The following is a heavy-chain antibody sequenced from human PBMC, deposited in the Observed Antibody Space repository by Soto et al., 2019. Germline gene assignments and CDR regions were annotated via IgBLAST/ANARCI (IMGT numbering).Heavy chain of an antibody. D-gene: IGHD2-2*01. V-gene: IGHV1-8*01. Sequence: ASVKVSCKASGYTFTSYDINWVRQATGQGLEWMGWMSPNSGNTGYAQKLQGRVTMTRNTPISTAYMELSSLRSEDTAVYYGARDSVLGRVPAARAIYGLDVWGQGTTVTLSS. CDR2: MSPNSGNT. J-gene: IGHJ6*01. CDR3: ARDSVLGRVPAARAIYGLDV. CDR1: GYTFTSYD.